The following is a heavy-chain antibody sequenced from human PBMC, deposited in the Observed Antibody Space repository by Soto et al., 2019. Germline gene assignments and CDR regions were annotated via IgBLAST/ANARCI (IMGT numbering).Heavy chain of an antibody. Sequence: PSETLSLTCAVSGGSISSNNWWSWVRQSPEKGLEWIGEIHHSGRTNYIPSLKSRVTMSVDKSKNQFSLNLNFVTAADTAVYYCARNYYYCMDVWGQGTTVTVS. V-gene: IGHV4-4*02. J-gene: IGHJ6*02. CDR1: GGSISSNNW. CDR2: IHHSGRT. CDR3: ARNYYYCMDV.